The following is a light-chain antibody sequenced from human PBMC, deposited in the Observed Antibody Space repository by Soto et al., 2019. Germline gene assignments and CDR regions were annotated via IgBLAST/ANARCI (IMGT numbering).Light chain of an antibody. CDR2: DAS. J-gene: IGKJ3*01. V-gene: IGKV1-33*01. Sequence: DIQMTQSPSSLSASVGDRVTITCQASQDISNYLTWYQQKPGKAPKLLIDDASNLETGVPSSFSGSGSGTDFTFTISSLQPEGIAKDYCQQYDNSFSFGHGTKVDIK. CDR1: QDISNY. CDR3: QQYDNSFS.